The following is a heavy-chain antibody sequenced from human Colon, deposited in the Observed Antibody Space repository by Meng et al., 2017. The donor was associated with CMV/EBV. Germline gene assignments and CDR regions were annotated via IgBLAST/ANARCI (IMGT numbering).Heavy chain of an antibody. D-gene: IGHD1-1*01. CDR1: GYTFTSYY. V-gene: IGHV1-46*01. CDR3: ARGGTGTQMDYYYGMDV. Sequence: GESLKISCKASGYTFTSYYMHWVRQAPGQGLEWMGIINPSGGSTSYAQKFQGRVTMTRDTSTSTVYMELSSLRSEDTAVYYCARGGTGTQMDYYYGMDVWGQGTTVTVSS. CDR2: INPSGGST. J-gene: IGHJ6*02.